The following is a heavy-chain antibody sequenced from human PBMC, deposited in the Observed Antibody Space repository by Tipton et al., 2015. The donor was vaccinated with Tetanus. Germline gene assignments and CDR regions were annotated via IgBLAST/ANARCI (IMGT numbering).Heavy chain of an antibody. CDR3: AKDMRTRFGPRTGMDV. Sequence: SLRLSCEASTFTFTNYWMSWVRQAPGKGLEWVANIKQDGSEKYYVDSVKGRFTISRDNSKNTLYLQMNSLRGEDTAVYYCAKDMRTRFGPRTGMDVWGQGTTVTVSS. V-gene: IGHV3-7*01. J-gene: IGHJ6*02. D-gene: IGHD3-10*01. CDR1: TFTFTNYW. CDR2: IKQDGSEK.